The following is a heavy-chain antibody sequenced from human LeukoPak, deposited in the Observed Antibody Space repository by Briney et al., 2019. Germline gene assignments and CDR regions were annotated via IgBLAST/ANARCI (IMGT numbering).Heavy chain of an antibody. CDR2: IYTSGST. D-gene: IGHD3-10*01. V-gene: IGHV4-4*07. J-gene: IGHJ4*02. CDR3: ARGSAFNPTYYYGSGSYG. CDR1: GGSISSYY. Sequence: PSETLSLTCTVPGGSISSYYWSWIRQPAGKGLEWIGRIYTSGSTNYNPSLKSRVTMSVDTSKNQFSLKLSSVTAADTAVYYCARGSAFNPTYYYGSGSYGWGQGTLVTVSS.